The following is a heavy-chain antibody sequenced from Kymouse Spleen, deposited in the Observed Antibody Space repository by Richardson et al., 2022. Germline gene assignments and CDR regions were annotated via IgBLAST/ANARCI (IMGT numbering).Heavy chain of an antibody. D-gene: IGHD3-3*01. CDR2: IWYDGSNK. J-gene: IGHJ6*02. CDR3: ARGRDDFWSGYYHYYYYGMDV. Sequence: QVQLVESGGGVVQPGRSLRLSCAASGFTFSSYGMHWVRQAPGKGLEWVAVIWYDGSNKYYADSVKGRFTISRDNSKNTLYLQMNSLRAEDTAVYYCARGRDDFWSGYYHYYYYGMDVWGQGTTVTVSS. CDR1: GFTFSSYG. V-gene: IGHV3-33*01.